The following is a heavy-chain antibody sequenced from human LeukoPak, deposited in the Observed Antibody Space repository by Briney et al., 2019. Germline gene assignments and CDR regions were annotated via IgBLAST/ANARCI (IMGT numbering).Heavy chain of an antibody. CDR2: ISYDGSNK. CDR3: AKDADYDILTGYYLDYYYYGMDV. V-gene: IGHV3-30*18. Sequence: GGSLRLSCAASGFTFSSYGMHWVRQAPGKGLEWVAVISYDGSNKYYADSVKGRFTISRDNSKNTLYLQMNSLRAEDTAVYYCAKDADYDILTGYYLDYYYYGMDVWGQGTTVTVSS. CDR1: GFTFSSYG. D-gene: IGHD3-9*01. J-gene: IGHJ6*02.